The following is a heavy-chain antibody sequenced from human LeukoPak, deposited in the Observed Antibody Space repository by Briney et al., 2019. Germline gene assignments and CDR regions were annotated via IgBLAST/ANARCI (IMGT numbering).Heavy chain of an antibody. CDR2: FDPEDGET. J-gene: IGHJ5*02. Sequence: ASVKVSCKVSGYTLTELSMHWVRQAPGKGLEWMGGFDPEDGETIYAQKFQGRVTMTTDTSTSTAYMELRSLRSDDTAVYYCARDTDYYGSGSSWFDPWGQGTLVTVSS. CDR1: GYTLTELS. V-gene: IGHV1-24*01. CDR3: ARDTDYYGSGSSWFDP. D-gene: IGHD3-10*01.